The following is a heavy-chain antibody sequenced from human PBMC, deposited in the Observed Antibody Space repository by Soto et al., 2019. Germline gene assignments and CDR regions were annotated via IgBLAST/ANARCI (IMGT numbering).Heavy chain of an antibody. CDR2: IYYSGST. CDR3: ARHFTGDAVADHYYYYYYMDV. J-gene: IGHJ6*03. Sequence: QVQLQESGPGLVKPSETLSLTCTVSGGSISSYYWSWIRQPPGKGLEWIGYIYYSGSTNYNPSLKSRVTISVDTSKNQFSLKLSSVTAADTAVYYCARHFTGDAVADHYYYYYYMDVWGKGTTVTVSS. CDR1: GGSISSYY. V-gene: IGHV4-59*08. D-gene: IGHD6-19*01.